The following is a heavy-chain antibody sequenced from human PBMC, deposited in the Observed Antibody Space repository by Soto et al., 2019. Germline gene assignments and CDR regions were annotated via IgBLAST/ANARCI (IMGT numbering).Heavy chain of an antibody. J-gene: IGHJ4*02. CDR1: GYIFTSYY. V-gene: IGHV1-46*03. CDR2: INPFDGSR. CDR3: SRVDPGETSPFDH. Sequence: ASVKVSCKASGYIFTSYYIHWVRQAPGQGLEWMGWINPFDGSRMFAQSFQGRVTMTRDTSTSTVSMEVSSLRSEDTAVYYCSRVDPGETSPFDHWGQGTLVTVSS. D-gene: IGHD3-10*01.